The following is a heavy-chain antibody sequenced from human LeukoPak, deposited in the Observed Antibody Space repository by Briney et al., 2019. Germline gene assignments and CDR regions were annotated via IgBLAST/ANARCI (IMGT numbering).Heavy chain of an antibody. J-gene: IGHJ4*02. V-gene: IGHV3-21*01. CDR3: VREAAATLFDC. CDR2: ISSSSSYI. Sequence: GGSLRLSCAASGFKFSSYSMKWVRQAPGKGLEWVSFISSSSSYIYYADSLKGRFTISRDNAKNSLSLQMNSLRAEDTAVYYCVREAAATLFDCWGQGTLVTVSS. D-gene: IGHD1-26*01. CDR1: GFKFSSYS.